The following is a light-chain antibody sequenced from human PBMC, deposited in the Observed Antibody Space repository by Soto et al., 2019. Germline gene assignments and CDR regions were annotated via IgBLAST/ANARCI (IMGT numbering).Light chain of an antibody. CDR1: SDHSNYI. J-gene: IGLJ3*02. Sequence: QSVLTQSPSASASLGASVKITCTLSSDHSNYIIAWHQQPPEQGPRFLMKVNSDGSHTKGNWIPDRFSDSSSGAELYLSSSSLQSEDDAVCYCHTWSTGIRVFGGGTKLTVL. V-gene: IGLV4-69*01. CDR2: VNSDGSH. CDR3: HTWSTGIRV.